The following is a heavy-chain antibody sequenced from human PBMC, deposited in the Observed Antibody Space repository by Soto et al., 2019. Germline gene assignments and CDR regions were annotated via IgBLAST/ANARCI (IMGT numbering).Heavy chain of an antibody. V-gene: IGHV3-7*01. Sequence: GGSLRLSCAASGFTFSSYWMSWVRQAPGKGLEWVANIKQDGSEKYYVDSVKGRFTISRDNAKNSLYLQMNSLRAEDTAVYYCARGHLYFDWFGAFDIWGQGTMVTVSS. CDR3: ARGHLYFDWFGAFDI. CDR1: GFTFSSYW. CDR2: IKQDGSEK. D-gene: IGHD3-9*01. J-gene: IGHJ3*02.